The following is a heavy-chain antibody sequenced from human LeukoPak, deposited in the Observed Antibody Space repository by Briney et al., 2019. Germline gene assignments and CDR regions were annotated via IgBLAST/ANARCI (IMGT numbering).Heavy chain of an antibody. J-gene: IGHJ4*02. CDR3: ARASHWNQLHYFDY. CDR2: IYHSGST. CDR1: GGSISSSNW. Sequence: SGTLSLTCAVSGGSISSSNWWSWVRQPPGKGLEWIGEIYHSGSTNYNPSLKSRVTISVDKSKNQFSLKLSSVTAADTAVYYCARASHWNQLHYFDYWGQGTLVTVSS. D-gene: IGHD1-1*01. V-gene: IGHV4-4*02.